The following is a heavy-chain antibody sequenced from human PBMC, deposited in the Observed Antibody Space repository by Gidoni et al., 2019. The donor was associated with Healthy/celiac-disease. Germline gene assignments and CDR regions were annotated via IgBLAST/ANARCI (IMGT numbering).Heavy chain of an antibody. CDR2: TYYRSKWYN. V-gene: IGHV6-1*01. D-gene: IGHD6-13*01. Sequence: SSAAWNWIRQSPSRGLEWLGRTYYRSKWYNDYAVSVKSRITINPDTSKNQFSLQLNSVTPEDTAVYYCARGKQLPQGGYYYYYYGMDVWGQGTTVTVSS. J-gene: IGHJ6*02. CDR1: SSAA. CDR3: ARGKQLPQGGYYYYYYGMDV.